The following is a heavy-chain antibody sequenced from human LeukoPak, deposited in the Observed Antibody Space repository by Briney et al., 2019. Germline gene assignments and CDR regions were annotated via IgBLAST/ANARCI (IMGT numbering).Heavy chain of an antibody. CDR3: AKDRYYDNSGNHFESEK. J-gene: IGHJ4*02. CDR2: IRGSGGRT. D-gene: IGHD3-22*01. Sequence: GGSLRLSCAASGSTFSSSGTGWVRPAPGKGLDWVSAIRGSGGRTSYADSVAGLFTVSRDNSKNTLYLQKNNLRAEDTALYYCAKDRYYDNSGNHFESEKWGQGTLVTVSS. CDR1: GSTFSSSG. V-gene: IGHV3-23*01.